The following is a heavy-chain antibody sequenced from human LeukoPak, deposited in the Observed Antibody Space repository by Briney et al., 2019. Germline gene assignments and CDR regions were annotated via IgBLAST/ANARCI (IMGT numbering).Heavy chain of an antibody. J-gene: IGHJ4*02. CDR3: AKVGVAGDYFDY. D-gene: IGHD2-15*01. CDR1: GFTFSSYA. Sequence: GGSLRLSCAASGFTFSSYAMHWVRQAPGKGLEWVAFIRYDGSNKYYADSVKGRFTISRDNSKNTLYLQMNSLRAEDTAVYYCAKVGVAGDYFDYWGQGTLVTVSS. CDR2: IRYDGSNK. V-gene: IGHV3-30*02.